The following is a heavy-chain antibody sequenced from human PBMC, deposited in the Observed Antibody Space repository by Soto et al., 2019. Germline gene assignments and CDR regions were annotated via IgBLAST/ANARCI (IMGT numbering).Heavy chain of an antibody. CDR2: IYYRGST. CDR1: GGSISSGGYY. V-gene: IGHV4-31*03. CDR3: ARNPYDYVWGSYRYAFDI. J-gene: IGHJ3*02. D-gene: IGHD3-16*02. Sequence: SETLSLTCTVSGGSISSGGYYWSWIRQHPGKGLEWIGYIYYRGSTYYNPSLKSRVTISVDTSKNQFSLKLSSVTAADTAVYYCARNPYDYVWGSYRYAFDIWGQGTMVTVSS.